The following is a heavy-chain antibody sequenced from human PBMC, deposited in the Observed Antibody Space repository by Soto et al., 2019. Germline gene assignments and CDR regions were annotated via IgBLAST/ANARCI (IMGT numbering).Heavy chain of an antibody. CDR1: GYTFTSYG. CDR2: ISAYNGNT. V-gene: IGHV1-18*01. Sequence: VQLVQSGAEVKKPGASVKVSCKASGYTFTSYGISWVRQAPGQGLEWMGWISAYNGNTNYAQKLQGRVTMTTDTSTSTAYMELRSLRSDDTAVYYCASSNQYYYDSSGYSSDGWFDPWGQGTLVTVSS. D-gene: IGHD3-22*01. J-gene: IGHJ5*02. CDR3: ASSNQYYYDSSGYSSDGWFDP.